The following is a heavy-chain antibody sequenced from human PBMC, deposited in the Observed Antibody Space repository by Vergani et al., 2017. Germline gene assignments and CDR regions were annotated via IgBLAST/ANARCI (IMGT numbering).Heavy chain of an antibody. D-gene: IGHD4-11*01. CDR2: ISYDGDRR. CDR3: AKDLSYSTALPHFDS. Sequence: QVHLVESGGGVVQPGRSLTLSCVASGFSFRGHGMYWVRQALGKGLEWVAMISYDGDRRDYGDVAKGRFTISRDSSKTVYLQMNSLRVEDTAMYFCAKDLSYSTALPHFDSRGQGTLVTVSS. CDR1: GFSFRGHG. V-gene: IGHV3-30*18. J-gene: IGHJ4*02.